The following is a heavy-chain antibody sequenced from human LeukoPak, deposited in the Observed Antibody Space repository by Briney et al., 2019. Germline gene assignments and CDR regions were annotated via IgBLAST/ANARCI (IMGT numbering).Heavy chain of an antibody. CDR2: INPNSGGT. V-gene: IGHV1-2*02. D-gene: IGHD2-2*01. Sequence: ASVKVSCKASGYTFTGYYMHWVRQAPGQGLEWMGWINPNSGGTNYAQKFQGRVTMTRDTSISTAYMELSRLRSDDTAVYYCASEYCSSTSCYLPYYYYMDVWGKGTTVTVSS. CDR1: GYTFTGYY. J-gene: IGHJ6*03. CDR3: ASEYCSSTSCYLPYYYYMDV.